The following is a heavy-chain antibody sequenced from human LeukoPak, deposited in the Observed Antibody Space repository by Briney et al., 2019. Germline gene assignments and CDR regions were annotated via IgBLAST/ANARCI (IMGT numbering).Heavy chain of an antibody. V-gene: IGHV4-39*07. Sequence: ASGTLSLTCSVSGGSISNANYYWGWIRQPPGEGLEWIASIYYTGNTYCSPSLKSRVTISIDTSRSQFSLNLHSVTAADTAVYYCARAYYDTTGYYPGDWFDPWGQGTLVTVSS. CDR2: IYYTGNT. D-gene: IGHD3-22*01. CDR3: ARAYYDTTGYYPGDWFDP. J-gene: IGHJ5*02. CDR1: GGSISNANYY.